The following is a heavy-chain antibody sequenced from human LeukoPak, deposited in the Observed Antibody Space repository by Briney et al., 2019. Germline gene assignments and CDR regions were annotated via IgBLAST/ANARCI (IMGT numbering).Heavy chain of an antibody. J-gene: IGHJ4*02. D-gene: IGHD3-10*01. Sequence: PSETLSLTCAVYGGSFSGYYWSWIRQPPGKGLEWIGEINHSGSTNYNPSLKSRVTISVDTSKNQFSLQLTSVTVADTAVYYCARRSSVSGSGLEYWGQGILVTVSS. CDR2: INHSGST. V-gene: IGHV4-34*01. CDR1: GGSFSGYY. CDR3: ARRSSVSGSGLEY.